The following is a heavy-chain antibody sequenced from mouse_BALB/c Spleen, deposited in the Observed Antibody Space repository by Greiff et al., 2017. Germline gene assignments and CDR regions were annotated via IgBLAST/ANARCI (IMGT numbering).Heavy chain of an antibody. CDR3: TRRGLRYDVDY. Sequence: QVQLQQPGAELVRPGASVKLSCKASGYTFTSYWINWVKQRPGQGLEWIGNIYPSDSYTNYNQKFKDKATLTVDKSSSTAYMQLSSPTSEDSAVYYCTRRGLRYDVDYWGQGTTLTVSS. D-gene: IGHD2-2*01. J-gene: IGHJ2*01. CDR2: IYPSDSYT. CDR1: GYTFTSYW. V-gene: IGHV1-69*02.